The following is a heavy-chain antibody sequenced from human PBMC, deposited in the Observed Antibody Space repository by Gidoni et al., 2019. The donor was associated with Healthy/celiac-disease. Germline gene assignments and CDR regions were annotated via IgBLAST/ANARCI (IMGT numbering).Heavy chain of an antibody. CDR3: AHSERSGRIWFGELKGWFDP. CDR1: GFSLNTSGVG. D-gene: IGHD3-10*01. Sequence: QITLKESGPTLVKPTQTLTLTCTFSGFSLNTSGVGVGWIRQPPGKALEWLALIYWDDDKRYSPSLKSRLTITKDTSKNQVVLTMTNMDPVDTATYYCAHSERSGRIWFGELKGWFDPWGQGTLVTVSS. CDR2: IYWDDDK. V-gene: IGHV2-5*02. J-gene: IGHJ5*02.